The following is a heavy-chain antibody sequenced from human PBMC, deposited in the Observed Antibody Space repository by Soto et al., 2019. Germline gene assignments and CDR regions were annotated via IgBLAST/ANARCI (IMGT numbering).Heavy chain of an antibody. CDR2: ISYDGSNK. CDR1: GFTFSSYG. J-gene: IGHJ4*02. D-gene: IGHD3-22*01. CDR3: AKDPSRVESQLYYYDSSGYLR. V-gene: IGHV3-30*18. Sequence: PGGSLRLSCAASGFTFSSYGMHWVRQAPGKGLEWVAVISYDGSNKYYADSVKGRFTISRDNSKNTLYLQMNSLRAEDTAVYYCAKDPSRVESQLYYYDSSGYLRWGQGTLVTVSS.